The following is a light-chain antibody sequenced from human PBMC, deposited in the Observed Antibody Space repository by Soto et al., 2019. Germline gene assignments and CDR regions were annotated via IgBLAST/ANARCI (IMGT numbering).Light chain of an antibody. V-gene: IGKV1-5*03. Sequence: DIQMTQSPSTLSASVGDRVTITCRASQSINNWLAWYQQKPGKAPKLLIYRASSLENGVPSRFSGRGSGTEFIFSITSLQPDDFATYYCQQYSSASTFGQGTKVEI. CDR2: RAS. CDR3: QQYSSAST. J-gene: IGKJ1*01. CDR1: QSINNW.